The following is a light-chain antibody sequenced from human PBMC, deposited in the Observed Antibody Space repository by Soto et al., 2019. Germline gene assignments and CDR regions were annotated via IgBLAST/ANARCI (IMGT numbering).Light chain of an antibody. CDR3: CSYAGSSTWV. CDR2: EGS. Sequence: QSALTQPASVSGSPGQSITISCTGTSSDVGTYKFVSWYQQHPDKAPKLIIYEGSKRPSGVSNRFSGSKSGNTASLTISGLQAEDEADYYCCSYAGSSTWVFGGGTKVTVL. V-gene: IGLV2-23*01. J-gene: IGLJ3*02. CDR1: SSDVGTYKF.